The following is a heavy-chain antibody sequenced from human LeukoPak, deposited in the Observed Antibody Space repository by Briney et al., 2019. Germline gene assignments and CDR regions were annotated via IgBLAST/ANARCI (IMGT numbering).Heavy chain of an antibody. Sequence: GRSLRLSCAASGFTFSSYAMHWVRQAPGKGLEWVAVISYDGSNKYYTDSVKGRFTISRDNSKNTLYLQMNSLRAEDTAVYYCARDGTTAAGTRPAGLDYWDQGTLVTVSS. CDR2: ISYDGSNK. V-gene: IGHV3-30*10. D-gene: IGHD6-13*01. CDR1: GFTFSSYA. CDR3: ARDGTTAAGTRPAGLDY. J-gene: IGHJ4*02.